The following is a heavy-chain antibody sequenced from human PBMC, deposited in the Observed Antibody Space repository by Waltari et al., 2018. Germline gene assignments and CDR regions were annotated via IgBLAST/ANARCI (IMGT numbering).Heavy chain of an antibody. J-gene: IGHJ3*02. Sequence: QVQLVQSGAEVKKPGSSVKVSCKASGGTFSSYAISWVRQAPGQGLEWMGGILPIFGTANYSQKFQCRVTINADESTSTAYMELSSLRSEDTAVYYCARCVGVVAANHLLAFDIWGQGTMVTVSS. D-gene: IGHD2-15*01. CDR3: ARCVGVVAANHLLAFDI. V-gene: IGHV1-69*12. CDR2: ILPIFGTA. CDR1: GGTFSSYA.